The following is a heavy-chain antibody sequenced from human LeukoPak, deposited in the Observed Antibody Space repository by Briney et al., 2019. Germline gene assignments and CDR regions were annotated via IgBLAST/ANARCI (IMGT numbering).Heavy chain of an antibody. CDR3: ARNYDYVWGSYRYTDYYYYYYMDV. CDR2: INPNSGGT. D-gene: IGHD3-16*02. J-gene: IGHJ6*03. CDR1: GYTFTGYY. V-gene: IGHV1-2*02. Sequence: GASVKVSCKASGYTFTGYYMHWVRQAPGQGLEWMGWINPNSGGTNYAQKFQGRVTMTRDTSISTAYMELSRLRSDDTAVYYCARNYDYVWGSYRYTDYYYYYYMDVWGKGTTVTISS.